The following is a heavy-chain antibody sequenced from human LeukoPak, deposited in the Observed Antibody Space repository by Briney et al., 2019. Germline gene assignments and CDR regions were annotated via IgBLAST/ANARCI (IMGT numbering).Heavy chain of an antibody. CDR3: ARYGHDAFDI. D-gene: IGHD3-10*01. J-gene: IGHJ3*02. V-gene: IGHV3-30*03. Sequence: GGSLRLSCAASGFTFSSYGMHWVRQAPGKGLEWVAVISYDGSNKYYADSVKGRFTISIDNSKNTLYLQMNSLRAEDTAVYYCARYGHDAFDIWGQGTMVTVSS. CDR1: GFTFSSYG. CDR2: ISYDGSNK.